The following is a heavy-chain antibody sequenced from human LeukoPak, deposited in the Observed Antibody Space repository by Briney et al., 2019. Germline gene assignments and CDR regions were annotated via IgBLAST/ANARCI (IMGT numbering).Heavy chain of an antibody. CDR3: ARAPGIAVAGFNNWFDP. V-gene: IGHV4-59*01. CDR1: GSSISSYY. Sequence: SETLSLTCTVSGSSISSYYWSWIRQPPGKGLEWIGYIYYSGSTNYNPSLKSRVTISVDTSKNQFSLKLSSVTAADTAVYYCARAPGIAVAGFNNWFDPWGQGTLVTVSS. D-gene: IGHD6-19*01. CDR2: IYYSGST. J-gene: IGHJ5*02.